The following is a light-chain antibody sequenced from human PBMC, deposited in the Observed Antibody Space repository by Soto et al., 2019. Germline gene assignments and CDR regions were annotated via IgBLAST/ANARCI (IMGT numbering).Light chain of an antibody. CDR3: QQYNNWYT. CDR2: GAS. CDR1: QSVSSN. Sequence: ILMTQSPATLSVSPGERATLSCRASQSVSSNLAWYQQKPGQAPRLLIYGASTRATGIPARFSGSGSGTEFTLTISSLQSEDFAVYYCQQYNNWYTFGQGTRLEIK. J-gene: IGKJ5*01. V-gene: IGKV3-15*01.